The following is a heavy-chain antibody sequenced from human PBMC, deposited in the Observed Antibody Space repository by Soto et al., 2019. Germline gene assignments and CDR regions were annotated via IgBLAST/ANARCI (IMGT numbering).Heavy chain of an antibody. CDR1: GFTVSSDS. V-gene: IGHV3-53*02. Sequence: EVQLVETGGDLIQPGGSLRLSCAASGFTVSSDSMTWVRQAPGKGLEWISIIYSDTNTDYADSVKGRFSISRDTSKNILYLQMNSRRAEDTAEYYCARHFSAMGVWGQGTTVTVSS. CDR3: ARHFSAMGV. J-gene: IGHJ6*02. CDR2: IYSDTNT.